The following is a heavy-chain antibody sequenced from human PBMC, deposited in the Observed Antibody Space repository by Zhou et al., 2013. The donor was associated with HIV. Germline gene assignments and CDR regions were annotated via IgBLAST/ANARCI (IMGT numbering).Heavy chain of an antibody. CDR2: ISPYNGNT. Sequence: QVQLVQSGTEMKKTGASVKVSCKTSGYKFSNYAITWVRQVPGQGLEWMGWISPYNGNTNYAQKLQGRVTMTTDTSTSTAYMELRSLRSDDTAVYYCASGQDYGDYDYWGQGTLVTVSS. CDR3: ASGQDYGDYDY. V-gene: IGHV1-18*01. J-gene: IGHJ4*02. CDR1: GYKFSNYA. D-gene: IGHD4-17*01.